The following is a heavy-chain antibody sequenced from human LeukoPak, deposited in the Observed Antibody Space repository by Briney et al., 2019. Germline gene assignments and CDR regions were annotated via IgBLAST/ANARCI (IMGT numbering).Heavy chain of an antibody. V-gene: IGHV1-58*01. CDR1: GFTFTSSA. D-gene: IGHD3-9*01. J-gene: IGHJ4*02. CDR3: AAGRLVTMGADY. CDR2: IVVGSGNT. Sequence: ASVKVSCKASGFTFTSSAVQWVRQARGQRLEWIGWIVVGSGNTNYAQKFQERVTITRDMSTSTAYMELSSLRSEDTAVYYCAAGRLVTMGADYWGQGTLVTVSS.